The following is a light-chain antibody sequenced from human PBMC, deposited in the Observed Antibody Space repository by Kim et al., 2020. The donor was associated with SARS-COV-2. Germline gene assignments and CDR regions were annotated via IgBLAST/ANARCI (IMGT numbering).Light chain of an antibody. CDR3: SSYAGSDNYV. V-gene: IGLV2-8*01. Sequence: QSALTQPPSASGYPGQSVTISCTGTSSDVGHYNHVSWYQQHPGKAPKLMIYEVSKRPSGVPDRFSGSKSGNTASLTVSGLQAEDEADYYCSSYAGSDNYVFGTGTKVTVL. CDR2: EVS. J-gene: IGLJ1*01. CDR1: SSDVGHYNH.